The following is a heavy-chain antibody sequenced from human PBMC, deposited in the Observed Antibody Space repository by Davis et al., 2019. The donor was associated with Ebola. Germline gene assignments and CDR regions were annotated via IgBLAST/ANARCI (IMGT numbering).Heavy chain of an antibody. D-gene: IGHD2-15*01. CDR2: IYYSGST. CDR1: GGSISSGGYY. V-gene: IGHV4-61*08. J-gene: IGHJ5*02. CDR3: ARAGRIRGRNWFDP. Sequence: MPSETLSLTCTVSGGSISSGGYYWSWIRQHPGKGLEWIGYIYYSGSTNYNPSLKSRVTISVDTSKNQFSLKLSSVTAADTAVYYCARAGRIRGRNWFDPWGQGTLVTVSS.